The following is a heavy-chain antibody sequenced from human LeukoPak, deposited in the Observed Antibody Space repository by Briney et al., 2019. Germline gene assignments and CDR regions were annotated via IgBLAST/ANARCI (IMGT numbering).Heavy chain of an antibody. J-gene: IGHJ6*02. CDR2: IKQDGSEK. D-gene: IGHD5-12*01. CDR3: ARVQRSDSGCDSDYYYYGMDV. CDR1: GFTFSSYW. Sequence: GGSLRLSCAASGFTFSSYWMSWVRQAPGKGLEWVANIKQDGSEKYYVDSVKGRFTISRDNAKNSLYLQMNSLRAEDTAVYYCARVQRSDSGCDSDYYYYGMDVWGQGTTVTVSS. V-gene: IGHV3-7*01.